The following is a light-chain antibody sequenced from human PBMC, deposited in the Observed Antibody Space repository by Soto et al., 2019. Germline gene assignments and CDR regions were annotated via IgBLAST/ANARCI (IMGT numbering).Light chain of an antibody. V-gene: IGLV1-40*01. CDR1: SSNIGAGYD. Sequence: QSVLTQPPSVSGAPGQRVTISCTGSSSNIGAGYDVHWYQQLPGTAPKVLIYGNFIRPSGVPDRFSGSKSGTSASLAITGLQAEDEADYYCGSYRISTAVFGTGTKLTVL. CDR3: GSYRISTAV. CDR2: GNF. J-gene: IGLJ1*01.